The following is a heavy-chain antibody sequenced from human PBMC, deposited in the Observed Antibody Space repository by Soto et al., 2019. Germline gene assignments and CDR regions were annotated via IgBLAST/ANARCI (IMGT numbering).Heavy chain of an antibody. D-gene: IGHD5-12*01. Sequence: PSETLSLTCSVSGGSISSGPYYWNWIRQHPGKGLEWIGYIYSSGSTYYNPSLKSRVTISVDTSKNRFSLKLSSMTAADTAVYYCAKYSDYDPYFDSWGQGALVTVSS. J-gene: IGHJ4*02. CDR1: GGSISSGPYY. CDR3: AKYSDYDPYFDS. CDR2: IYSSGST. V-gene: IGHV4-31*03.